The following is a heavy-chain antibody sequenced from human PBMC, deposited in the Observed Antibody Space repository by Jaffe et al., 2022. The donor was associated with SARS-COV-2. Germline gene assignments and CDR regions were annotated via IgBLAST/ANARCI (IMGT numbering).Heavy chain of an antibody. CDR3: AREPDYYESSSFDY. CDR1: GFTFSSYS. CDR2: ISRSSTI. V-gene: IGHV3-48*01. Sequence: EVQLVESGGGLVQPGGSLRLSCAASGFTFSSYSMNWVRQAPGKGLEWVSYISRSSTIYYADSVKGRFTISRDNAKNSLYLQMNSLRAEDTAVYYCAREPDYYESSSFDYWGQGTLVTVSS. D-gene: IGHD3-22*01. J-gene: IGHJ4*02.